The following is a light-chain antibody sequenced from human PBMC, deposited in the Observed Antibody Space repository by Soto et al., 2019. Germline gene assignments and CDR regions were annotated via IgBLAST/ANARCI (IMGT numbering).Light chain of an antibody. CDR3: MPGTPWP. J-gene: IGKJ4*01. Sequence: DVVMTQSPLSLPVTLGQPASISCRSRQSLLYSDGNTNLNWFQQRPGQSTRRLIDKVSNRDSVVGDSLTQTVTGPDFNLPISRVDAEDIGVYYCMPGTPWPFGGGTQVQIQ. CDR1: QSLLYSDGNTN. V-gene: IGKV2-30*01. CDR2: KVS.